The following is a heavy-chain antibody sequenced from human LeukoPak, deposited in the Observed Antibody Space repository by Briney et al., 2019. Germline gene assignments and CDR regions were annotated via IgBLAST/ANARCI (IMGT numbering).Heavy chain of an antibody. Sequence: GGSLRLSCAASGFTVSSAYMNWVRQAPDKGLEWVSIIYTGGTTYYADSVRGRFTISRDISKNTLYLQMNSLRAEDTAIYYCARGTVTAPDFWGQGTLVTVSS. D-gene: IGHD4-17*01. CDR3: ARGTVTAPDF. CDR1: GFTVSSAY. J-gene: IGHJ4*02. CDR2: IYTGGTT. V-gene: IGHV3-53*01.